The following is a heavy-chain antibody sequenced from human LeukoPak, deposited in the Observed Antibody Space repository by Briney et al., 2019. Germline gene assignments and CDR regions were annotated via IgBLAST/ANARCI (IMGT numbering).Heavy chain of an antibody. CDR3: AGLGITMIGGV. CDR2: INKDGTEK. D-gene: IGHD3-10*02. CDR1: GFSFTIYW. V-gene: IGHV3-7*01. J-gene: IGHJ6*04. Sequence: GGSLRLSCVVSGFSFTIYWMGWVRHAQGKGMGWVANINKDGTEKYYVDSVKGRFTIARHHAKNSLFILMNSLRAEDTAVYYCAGLGITMIGGVWGKGTTGTISS.